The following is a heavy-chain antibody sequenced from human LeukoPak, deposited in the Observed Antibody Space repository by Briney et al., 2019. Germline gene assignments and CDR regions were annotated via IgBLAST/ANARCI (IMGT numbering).Heavy chain of an antibody. CDR1: GFTFSSYG. Sequence: GGSLRLSCAASGFTFSSYGMHRVRQAPGKGLEWVAVIWYDGSNKYYADSVKGRFTISRDNSKNTLYLQMNSLRAEDTAVYYCAKDLHFLSSGWYAFDYWGQGTLVTVSS. D-gene: IGHD6-19*01. J-gene: IGHJ4*02. V-gene: IGHV3-33*06. CDR3: AKDLHFLSSGWYAFDY. CDR2: IWYDGSNK.